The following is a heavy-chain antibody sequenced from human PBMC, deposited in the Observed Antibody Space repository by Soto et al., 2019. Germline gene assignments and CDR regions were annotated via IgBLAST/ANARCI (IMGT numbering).Heavy chain of an antibody. J-gene: IGHJ4*02. D-gene: IGHD4-4*01. CDR2: IIPILGIA. Sequence: QVQLVQSGAEVKKPGSSVKVSCKASGGPFSSYTISWVRQAPGQGLEWMGRIIPILGIANYAQKLQGRVTITADKSTSTAYMELSSLRSEDTAVYYCARDIGYHDDSNYEPFDYWGQGTLVTVSS. CDR3: ARDIGYHDDSNYEPFDY. V-gene: IGHV1-69*08. CDR1: GGPFSSYT.